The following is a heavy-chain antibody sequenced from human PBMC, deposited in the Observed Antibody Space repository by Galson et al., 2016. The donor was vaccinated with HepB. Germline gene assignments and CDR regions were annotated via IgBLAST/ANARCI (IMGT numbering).Heavy chain of an antibody. D-gene: IGHD4-23*01. J-gene: IGHJ6*02. CDR3: AKDRNTVVTYGMDV. V-gene: IGHV3-23*01. CDR1: GFTFSTYA. Sequence: SLRLSCAASGFTFSTYAMNWVRQAPGKGLEWVSGISDNGGSTYYADSVKGRFTISRDNAKNTLYLQMNSLRAEDTAVYYCAKDRNTVVTYGMDVWGQGTTVTVSS. CDR2: ISDNGGST.